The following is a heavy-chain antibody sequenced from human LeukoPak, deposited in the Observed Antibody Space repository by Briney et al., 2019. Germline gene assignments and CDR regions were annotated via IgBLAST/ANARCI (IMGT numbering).Heavy chain of an antibody. Sequence: PGGSLRLSCAASGFTFSSYAMHWVRQAPGKGLEWVAVISYDGSNKYYADSVKGRFTISRDNSKNTLYLQMNSLRAEDTAVYYCAREGSYYFDYWGQGTLVTVSS. D-gene: IGHD1-26*01. CDR2: ISYDGSNK. CDR1: GFTFSSYA. J-gene: IGHJ4*02. V-gene: IGHV3-30-3*01. CDR3: AREGSYYFDY.